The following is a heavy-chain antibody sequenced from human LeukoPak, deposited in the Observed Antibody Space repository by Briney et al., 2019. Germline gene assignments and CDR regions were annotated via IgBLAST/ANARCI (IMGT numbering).Heavy chain of an antibody. V-gene: IGHV3-21*01. D-gene: IGHD3-22*01. CDR1: GFTFSSYS. CDR2: ISSSSSYI. Sequence: GGSLRLSCAASGFTFSSYSMNWVRQAPGKGLEWVSSISSSSSYIYYADSVKGRFTISRDNAKNSLYLQMNSLRAEDTAVYYCARDHLYGYYYDSSGTQEIDYWGQGTLVTVSS. J-gene: IGHJ4*02. CDR3: ARDHLYGYYYDSSGTQEIDY.